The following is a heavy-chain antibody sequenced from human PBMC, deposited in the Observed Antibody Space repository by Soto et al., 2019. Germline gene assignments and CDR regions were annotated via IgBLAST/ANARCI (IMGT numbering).Heavy chain of an antibody. V-gene: IGHV4-31*03. CDR3: ARESRVGATAKIDY. D-gene: IGHD1-26*01. Sequence: SETLSLTCTVSGGSISSGGYYWSWIRQHPGKGLEWIGYIYYSGSTYYNPSLKSRVTISVDTSKNQFSLKLSSVTAADTAVYYCARESRVGATAKIDYWGQGTLVTV. CDR2: IYYSGST. J-gene: IGHJ4*02. CDR1: GGSISSGGYY.